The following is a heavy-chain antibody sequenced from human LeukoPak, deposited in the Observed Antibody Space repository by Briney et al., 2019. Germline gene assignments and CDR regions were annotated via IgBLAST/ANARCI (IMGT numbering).Heavy chain of an antibody. Sequence: GGSLRLSCAASGFTFSSYAMHWVRQAPGKGLEWVAVISYDGSNKYYADSVKGRFTISRDNSKNTLYLQMNSLRAEDTAVYYCARDGYCSGGSCYKRGFDYWGQGTLVTVSS. V-gene: IGHV3-30-3*01. CDR1: GFTFSSYA. J-gene: IGHJ4*02. D-gene: IGHD2-15*01. CDR3: ARDGYCSGGSCYKRGFDY. CDR2: ISYDGSNK.